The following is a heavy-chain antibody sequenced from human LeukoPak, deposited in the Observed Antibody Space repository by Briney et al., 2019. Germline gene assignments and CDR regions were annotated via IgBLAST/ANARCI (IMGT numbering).Heavy chain of an antibody. CDR1: GFTFSSYG. Sequence: PGGSLRLSCAASGFTFSSYGMHWVRQAPGKGLEWVAVIWYDGSNKYYADSVKGRFAISRDNSKNTLFLQMNSLRVEDTAIYYCAKYDTSAYALDYWGQGTLVTVSS. J-gene: IGHJ4*02. CDR3: AKYDTSAYALDY. D-gene: IGHD3-22*01. CDR2: IWYDGSNK. V-gene: IGHV3-33*06.